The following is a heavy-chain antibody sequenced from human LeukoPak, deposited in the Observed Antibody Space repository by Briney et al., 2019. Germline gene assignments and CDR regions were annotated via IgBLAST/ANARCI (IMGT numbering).Heavy chain of an antibody. D-gene: IGHD1-14*01. Sequence: GGSLRLSCAASEFNFSGHWMSWVRQAPGKGLEWVANINQGGSDKYYVDSVKGRFTISRDNANNLLYLQMNSLRGEDTAVYYCTRDRSRAEDDWGQGTLVTVSS. J-gene: IGHJ4*02. CDR3: TRDRSRAEDD. V-gene: IGHV3-7*01. CDR2: INQGGSDK. CDR1: EFNFSGHW.